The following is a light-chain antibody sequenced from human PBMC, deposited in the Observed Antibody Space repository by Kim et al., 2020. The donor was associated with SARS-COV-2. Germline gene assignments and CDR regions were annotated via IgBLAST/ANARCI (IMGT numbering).Light chain of an antibody. V-gene: IGLV3-1*01. CDR2: QDS. CDR1: KLGDKY. J-gene: IGLJ2*01. CDR3: QAWDSSGRV. Sequence: SYELTQPPSVSVSPGQTASITCSGDKLGDKYACWYQQKPGQSPVLVIYQDSKRPSGIPERFSGSNSGNTATLTISGTQAMDEADYYCQAWDSSGRVFGGGTQLTVL.